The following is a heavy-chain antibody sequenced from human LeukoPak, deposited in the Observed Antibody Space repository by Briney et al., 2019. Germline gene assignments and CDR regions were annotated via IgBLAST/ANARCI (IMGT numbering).Heavy chain of an antibody. Sequence: SETLSLTCTVSGGSISSYYWSWIRQPPGKGLEWIGEINHSGSTNYNPSLKSRVTISVDTSKNQFSLKLSSVTAADTAVYYCARGPIVVVPAARLWFDPWGQGTLVTVSS. V-gene: IGHV4-34*01. CDR2: INHSGST. J-gene: IGHJ5*02. CDR1: GGSISSYY. CDR3: ARGPIVVVPAARLWFDP. D-gene: IGHD2-2*01.